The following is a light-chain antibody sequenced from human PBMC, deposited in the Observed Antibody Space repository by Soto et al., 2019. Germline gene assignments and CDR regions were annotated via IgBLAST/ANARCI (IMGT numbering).Light chain of an antibody. CDR2: AAS. Sequence: IQMTQSPSSMSASVGDTVTITCRASERTAGWLAWYQQKPGEAPKLLIYAASTLQSGVPSRFSGSGYGTDFNLTINGLQPEDFATYYCQQPYTFPLTFGPGTKVDI. CDR3: QQPYTFPLT. V-gene: IGKV1-12*01. CDR1: ERTAGW. J-gene: IGKJ3*01.